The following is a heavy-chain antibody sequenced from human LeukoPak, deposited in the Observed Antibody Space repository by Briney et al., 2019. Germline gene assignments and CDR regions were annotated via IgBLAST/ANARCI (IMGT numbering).Heavy chain of an antibody. V-gene: IGHV3-30-3*01. D-gene: IGHD5-18*01. CDR3: ARGGEGYSYGLLGY. CDR2: ISYDGSNK. CDR1: GFTFSSYA. Sequence: GGSLRLSCAASGFTFSSYAMHWVRQAPGKGLEWVAVISYDGSNKYYADSVKGRFTISRDNSKNTLYLQMNSLRVEDTAVYYCARGGEGYSYGLLGYWGQGTLVTVSS. J-gene: IGHJ4*02.